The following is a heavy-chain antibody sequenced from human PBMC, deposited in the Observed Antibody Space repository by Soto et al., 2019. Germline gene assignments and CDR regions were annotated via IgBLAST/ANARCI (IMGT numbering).Heavy chain of an antibody. J-gene: IGHJ4*02. CDR2: ISYDGSNK. D-gene: IGHD1-26*01. V-gene: IGHV3-30-3*01. CDR3: ARGRVGAKRYYFDY. CDR1: GFTFSSYA. Sequence: QVQLVESGGGVVQPGRSLRLSCAASGFTFSSYAMHWVRQAPGKGLEWVAVISYDGSNKYYADSVKGRFTISRDNSKNTLYVQMNSLRAEDTAVYYCARGRVGAKRYYFDYWGQGTLVTVSS.